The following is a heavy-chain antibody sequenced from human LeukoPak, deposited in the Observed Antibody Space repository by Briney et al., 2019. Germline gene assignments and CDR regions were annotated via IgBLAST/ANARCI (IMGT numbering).Heavy chain of an antibody. Sequence: SETLSLTCTVSGGSISSYYWSWIRQPPGKGLEWIGYIYYSGSTNYNPSLKSRVTISVDTSKNQFSLKLSSVTAADTAVYYCARDRQVHTSVDSVEYWGQGALVTVSS. CDR2: IYYSGST. CDR1: GGSISSYY. D-gene: IGHD5-12*01. CDR3: ARDRQVHTSVDSVEY. V-gene: IGHV4-59*01. J-gene: IGHJ4*02.